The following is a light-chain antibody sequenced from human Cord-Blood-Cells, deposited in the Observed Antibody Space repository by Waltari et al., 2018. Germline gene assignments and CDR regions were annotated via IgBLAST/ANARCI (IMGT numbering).Light chain of an antibody. V-gene: IGKV3-15*01. CDR3: QQYNNWPPRT. CDR1: QSVSSN. J-gene: IGKJ1*01. Sequence: EIVMTQSPATLSVPPGERATLSCRARQSVSSNLAWYQQKPGQAPRLLIYDASTRATGIPARFSGSGSGTEFTLTISSLQSEDFAVYYCQQYNNWPPRTFGQGTKVEIK. CDR2: DAS.